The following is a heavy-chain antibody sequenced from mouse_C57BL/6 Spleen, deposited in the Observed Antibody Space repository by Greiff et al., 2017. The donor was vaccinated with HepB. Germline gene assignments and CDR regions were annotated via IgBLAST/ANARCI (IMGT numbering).Heavy chain of an antibody. Sequence: VQLQQSGAELVKPGASVKLSCKASGYTFTSYWMHWVKQRPGRGLEWIGRIDPNSGGTKYNEKFKSKATLTVDKPSSTTYMQLSSLTSEDSAVYYCARVDTTVVNSHYFDYWGQGTTLTVSS. CDR3: ARVDTTVVNSHYFDY. CDR2: IDPNSGGT. V-gene: IGHV1-72*01. J-gene: IGHJ2*01. D-gene: IGHD1-1*01. CDR1: GYTFTSYW.